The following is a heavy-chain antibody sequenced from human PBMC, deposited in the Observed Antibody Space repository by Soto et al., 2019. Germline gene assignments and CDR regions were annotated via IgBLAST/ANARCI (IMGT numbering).Heavy chain of an antibody. CDR3: ARTPALTIAVARFDYFDY. V-gene: IGHV4-59*01. D-gene: IGHD6-19*01. CDR1: GGSISSYY. CDR2: IYYSGST. J-gene: IGHJ4*02. Sequence: SETLSLTCTVSGGSISSYYWSWIRQPPGKGLEWIGYIYYSGSTNYNPSLKSRVTISVDTSKNQFSLKLSSVTAADTAVYYCARTPALTIAVARFDYFDYWGQGTLVTVSS.